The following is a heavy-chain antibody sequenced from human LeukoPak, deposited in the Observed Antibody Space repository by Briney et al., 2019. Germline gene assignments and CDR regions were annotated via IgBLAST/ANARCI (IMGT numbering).Heavy chain of an antibody. CDR2: ISSSGSTI. J-gene: IGHJ4*02. CDR3: ARSATIHRDLDY. V-gene: IGHV3-48*03. CDR1: GFTFSSYE. D-gene: IGHD5-12*01. Sequence: PGGSLRLSCAASGFTFSSYEMNWVRQAPGKGLEWVSYISSSGSTIYYADSVKGRFTISRDNAKNSLYLQMNSLRAEDTAVYYCARSATIHRDLDYWGQGTLVTVSS.